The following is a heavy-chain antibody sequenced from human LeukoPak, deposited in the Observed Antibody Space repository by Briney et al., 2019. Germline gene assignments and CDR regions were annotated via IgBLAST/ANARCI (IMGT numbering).Heavy chain of an antibody. Sequence: SQTLSLTCTVSGGSISSGDYYWSWIRQPPGRGLEWIGYIYYSGSTYYNPSLKSRVTISVDTSKNQFSLKLSSVTAADTAVYYCARVKYCYDSSGPLSDAFDIWGQGTMVTVSS. CDR2: IYYSGST. CDR3: ARVKYCYDSSGPLSDAFDI. CDR1: GGSISSGDYY. D-gene: IGHD3-22*01. V-gene: IGHV4-30-4*01. J-gene: IGHJ3*02.